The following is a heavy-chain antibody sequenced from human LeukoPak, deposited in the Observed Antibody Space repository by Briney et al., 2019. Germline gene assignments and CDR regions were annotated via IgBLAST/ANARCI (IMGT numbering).Heavy chain of an antibody. Sequence: PSETLSLTCTVSGGSISSYYWSWLRQPPGKGLEWIGYIYYSGSTNYTPSLKSRVTISVDTSKNQFSLKLSSVTAAGTAVYYCARVYSGYDSYFDYWGQGTLVTVSS. J-gene: IGHJ4*02. CDR1: GGSISSYY. D-gene: IGHD5-12*01. CDR3: ARVYSGYDSYFDY. CDR2: IYYSGST. V-gene: IGHV4-59*01.